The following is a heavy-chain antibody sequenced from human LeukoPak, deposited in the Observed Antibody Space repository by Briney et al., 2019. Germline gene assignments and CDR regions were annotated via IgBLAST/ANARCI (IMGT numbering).Heavy chain of an antibody. CDR1: GFTFSDYY. Sequence: PGGLLRLSCAASGFTFSDYYMSWIRQAPGKGLEWVSYISSSGSTIYYADSVKGRFTISRDNAKNSLYLQMNSLRAEDTAVYNCARGLYTYGPNNWFDPWGQGTLVTVSS. CDR2: ISSSGSTI. V-gene: IGHV3-11*01. CDR3: ARGLYTYGPNNWFDP. J-gene: IGHJ5*02. D-gene: IGHD5-18*01.